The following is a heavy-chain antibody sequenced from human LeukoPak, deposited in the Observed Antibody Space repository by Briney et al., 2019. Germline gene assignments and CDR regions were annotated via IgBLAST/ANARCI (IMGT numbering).Heavy chain of an antibody. J-gene: IGHJ4*02. CDR1: GGTFSSYA. Sequence: SVKVSCKASGGTFSSYAISWVRQAPGQGLEWMGRIIPILGIANYAQKFQGRVTITADKSTSTAYMELSSLRSEDTAVYYCARATTAVTRFDYWGQGTLVTVSS. CDR3: ARATTAVTRFDY. V-gene: IGHV1-69*04. CDR2: IIPILGIA. D-gene: IGHD4-23*01.